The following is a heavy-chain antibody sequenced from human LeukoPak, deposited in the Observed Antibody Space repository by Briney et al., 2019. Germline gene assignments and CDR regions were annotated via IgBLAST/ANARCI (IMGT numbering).Heavy chain of an antibody. Sequence: SQTLSLTCTVSGGSISSGDYYWSWIRQPPGKGLEWIWYIYYSGSTYYNPDLKSRVTISVDTSKNQFSLKLSSVTAADTAVYYCARAIYCSGGSCYLGKYYYYYMDVWGKGTTDTVSS. V-gene: IGHV4-30-4*08. CDR2: IYYSGST. CDR1: GGSISSGDYY. J-gene: IGHJ6*03. D-gene: IGHD2-15*01. CDR3: ARAIYCSGGSCYLGKYYYYYMDV.